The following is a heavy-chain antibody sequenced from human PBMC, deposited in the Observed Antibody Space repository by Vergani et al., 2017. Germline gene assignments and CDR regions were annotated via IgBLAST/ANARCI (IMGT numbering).Heavy chain of an antibody. CDR2: IFYSGST. D-gene: IGHD3-3*01. V-gene: IGHV4-31*03. J-gene: IGHJ4*02. CDR3: ARLTPDYDFWSGYYDY. Sequence: QVQLQESGPGLVKPSQTLSLTCTVSGGSISSGGYYWSWIRQHPGKGLEWIGYIFYSGSTYYNPSLKSRLTISVDTSKNHFSLKLSSGTAADTAVYYCARLTPDYDFWSGYYDYWGQGTLVTVSS. CDR1: GGSISSGGYY.